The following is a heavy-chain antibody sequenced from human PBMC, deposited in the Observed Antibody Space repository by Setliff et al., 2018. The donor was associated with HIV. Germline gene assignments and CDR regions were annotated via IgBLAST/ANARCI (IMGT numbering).Heavy chain of an antibody. CDR3: ARPEYQLLYNYYGMDV. Sequence: SVKVSCKASGYTFTTYYIHWVRQAPGQGLEWMGGIIPSFGTANYAQKFQGRVTITADESTSTAYMELSSLRSEDTAVYYCARPEYQLLYNYYGMDVWGQGTTVTVSS. J-gene: IGHJ6*02. D-gene: IGHD2-2*01. CDR2: IIPSFGTA. CDR1: GYTFTTYY. V-gene: IGHV1-69*13.